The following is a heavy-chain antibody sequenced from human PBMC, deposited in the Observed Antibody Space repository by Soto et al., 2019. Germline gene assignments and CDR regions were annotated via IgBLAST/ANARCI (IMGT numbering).Heavy chain of an antibody. CDR2: ISYDGSNK. CDR1: GFPFSSYG. V-gene: IGHV3-30*03. CDR3: TGGQYYFDY. J-gene: IGHJ4*02. Sequence: QVQLVESGGGVVQPGRSLRLSCAASGFPFSSYGMHWVRQAPGKGLEWVALISYDGSNKFYADSVKGRFTISRDNSKNTLYLQMSSLRAEETAVYYCTGGQYYFDYCGQGTVVSVSS. D-gene: IGHD2-15*01.